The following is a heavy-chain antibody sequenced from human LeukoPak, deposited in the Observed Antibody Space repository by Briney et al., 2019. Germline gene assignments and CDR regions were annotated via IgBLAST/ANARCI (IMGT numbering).Heavy chain of an antibody. D-gene: IGHD6-19*01. V-gene: IGHV3-48*02. CDR2: ISSSGSTI. J-gene: IGHJ4*02. Sequence: GGSLRLSCVASGSTFSSYSMNWVRQAPGKGLAWVSYISSSGSTIYYADSVKGRFTISRDNAKNSLYLQMNTLRDDDTAVYYCARVLVTSGWYEDYWGQGTLVTVSS. CDR1: GSTFSSYS. CDR3: ARVLVTSGWYEDY.